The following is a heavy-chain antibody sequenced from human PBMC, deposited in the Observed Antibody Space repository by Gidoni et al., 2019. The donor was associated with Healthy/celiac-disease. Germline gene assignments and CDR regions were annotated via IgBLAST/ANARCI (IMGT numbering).Heavy chain of an antibody. CDR2: ISGSGGST. CDR3: AKGKAVAGPGYADY. V-gene: IGHV3-23*01. Sequence: VQLLESGGGLVQPGGSLRLSCAASGFTFSSYAMSWVRQAPGKGLEWVSAISGSGGSTYYADSVKGRLTSSRDNSKNTLYLQMNSLRAEDTAVYYCAKGKAVAGPGYADYWGQGTLVTVSS. CDR1: GFTFSSYA. J-gene: IGHJ4*02. D-gene: IGHD6-19*01.